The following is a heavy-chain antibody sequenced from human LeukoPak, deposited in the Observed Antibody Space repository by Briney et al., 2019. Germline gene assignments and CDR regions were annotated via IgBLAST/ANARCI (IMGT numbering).Heavy chain of an antibody. Sequence: SVKVSCKASGGTFSSYAISWVRQAPGQGLEWMGWINPNSGGTNYAQKFQGRVTMTRDTSISTAYMELSRLRSDDTAVYYCAATNYYDSSGLPGYWGQGTLVTVSS. CDR3: AATNYYDSSGLPGY. J-gene: IGHJ4*02. CDR1: GGTFSSYA. CDR2: INPNSGGT. D-gene: IGHD3-22*01. V-gene: IGHV1-2*02.